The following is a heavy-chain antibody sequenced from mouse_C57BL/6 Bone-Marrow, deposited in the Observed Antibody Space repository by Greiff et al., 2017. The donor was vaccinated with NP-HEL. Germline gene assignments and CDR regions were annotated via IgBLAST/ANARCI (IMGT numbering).Heavy chain of an antibody. Sequence: QVQLQQPGAELVMPGASVKLSCKASGYTFTSYWMHWVKQRPGQGLEWIGEIDPSDSYTNYNQKFKGKSTLTVDNSSSTAYMQLSSLTSEDSAVSYYAREYYGPWGQGTLVTVSA. CDR2: IDPSDSYT. D-gene: IGHD1-1*01. CDR1: GYTFTSYW. J-gene: IGHJ3*01. CDR3: AREYYGP. V-gene: IGHV1-69*01.